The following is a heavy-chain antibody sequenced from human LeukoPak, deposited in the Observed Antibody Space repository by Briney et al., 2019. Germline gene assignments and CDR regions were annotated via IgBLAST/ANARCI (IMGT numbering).Heavy chain of an antibody. J-gene: IGHJ3*02. CDR2: IRYDGSDK. CDR1: GFTFRSYV. D-gene: IGHD1-26*01. V-gene: IGHV3-30*02. Sequence: GGSLRLSCAASGFTFRSYVMHWVRQAPGKGLEWVAFIRYDGSDKYYADSVKGRFTISRDNSKNTLYLQMNSLRAEDTAVYYCAKDGGKVVGATKGDAFDIWGQGTMVTVSS. CDR3: AKDGGKVVGATKGDAFDI.